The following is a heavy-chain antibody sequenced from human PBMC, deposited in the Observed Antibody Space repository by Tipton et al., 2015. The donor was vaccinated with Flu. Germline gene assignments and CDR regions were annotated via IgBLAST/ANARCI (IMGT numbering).Heavy chain of an antibody. CDR3: ARRYYDFWSGYNKAHYYYYYMDV. CDR1: GYTFTSYG. Sequence: QLVQSGAEVKKPGASVKVSCKASGYTFTSYGISWVRQAPGQGLEWMGWISAYNGNTNYAQKLQGRVTMTTDTSTSTAYMELRSLRSDDTAVYYCARRYYDFWSGYNKAHYYYYYMDVWGKGTTVTVSS. V-gene: IGHV1-18*04. CDR2: ISAYNGNT. D-gene: IGHD3-3*01. J-gene: IGHJ6*03.